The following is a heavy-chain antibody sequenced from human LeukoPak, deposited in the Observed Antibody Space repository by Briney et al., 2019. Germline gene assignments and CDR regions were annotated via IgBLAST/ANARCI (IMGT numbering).Heavy chain of an antibody. CDR3: AKDSYVSGRPLHTFDV. CDR2: ISGDGAST. CDR1: GFTFAIHA. V-gene: IGHV3-23*01. Sequence: GGSLRLSCAASGFTFAIHAMTWVRQAPGKGLEWVSGISGDGASTHYAESVKGQFTISRDNSQNTLFLQMDSLRVEDTAIYYCAKDSYVSGRPLHTFDVWGQGTMVTVSS. D-gene: IGHD3-10*01. J-gene: IGHJ3*01.